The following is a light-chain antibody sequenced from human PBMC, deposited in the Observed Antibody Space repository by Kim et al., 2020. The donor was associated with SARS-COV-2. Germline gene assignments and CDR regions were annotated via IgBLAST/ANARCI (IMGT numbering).Light chain of an antibody. Sequence: GQRVTISCSGSSSNIGRSTVSWYRDLPGTAPKLVIYTTDQRPSGVPDRFSGSKSGTSASLAISGLQSEDEADYYCASWDDSLNGYVFGTGTKVTVL. CDR1: SSNIGRST. V-gene: IGLV1-44*01. J-gene: IGLJ1*01. CDR3: ASWDDSLNGYV. CDR2: TTD.